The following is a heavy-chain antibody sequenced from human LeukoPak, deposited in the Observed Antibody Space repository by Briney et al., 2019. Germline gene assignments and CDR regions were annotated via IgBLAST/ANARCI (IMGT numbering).Heavy chain of an antibody. CDR3: VRDKGLGWFDP. D-gene: IGHD3/OR15-3a*01. J-gene: IGHJ5*02. CDR2: ISSRSTYI. Sequence: GGSLRLSCAASGFTINNYAMNWVRQAPRKWLEWVSSISSRSTYIYYADSVKGRFTISRDNAKNSLFLQMNSLRAEDTAVCYCVRDKGLGWFDPWGQGTLVTISS. V-gene: IGHV3-21*01. CDR1: GFTINNYA.